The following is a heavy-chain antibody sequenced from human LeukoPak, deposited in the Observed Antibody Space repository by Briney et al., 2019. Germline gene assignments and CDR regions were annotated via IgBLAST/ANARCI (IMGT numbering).Heavy chain of an antibody. V-gene: IGHV4-31*03. Sequence: SETLSLTCTVSGGSISSGGYYWSWIRQHPGKGLEWIGYIYYSGSTYYNPSLKSRVTISVDTSKNQFSLKLSSVTAADTAVYYCARRSSGSSRVFDYWGQGTLVTVSS. CDR2: IYYSGST. CDR1: GGSISSGGYY. J-gene: IGHJ4*02. D-gene: IGHD6-19*01. CDR3: ARRSSGSSRVFDY.